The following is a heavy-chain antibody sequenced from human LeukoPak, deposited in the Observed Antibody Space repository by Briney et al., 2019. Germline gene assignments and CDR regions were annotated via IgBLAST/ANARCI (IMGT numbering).Heavy chain of an antibody. CDR3: ARDREIRSYYFDY. V-gene: IGHV3-21*01. CDR2: ISTSSSYI. J-gene: IGHJ4*02. Sequence: GGSLRLSCAASGFTFSSYSMNWVRQAPGKGLKWVSSISTSSSYIYYADSVKGRFTISRDNAKNSLYLQMNSLRAEDTAVYYCARDREIRSYYFDYWGQGTLVTVSS. D-gene: IGHD1-26*01. CDR1: GFTFSSYS.